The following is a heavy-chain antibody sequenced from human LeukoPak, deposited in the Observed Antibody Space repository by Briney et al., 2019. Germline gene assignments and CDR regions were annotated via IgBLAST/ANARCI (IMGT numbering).Heavy chain of an antibody. CDR2: IYYSGST. CDR1: GGSISSSSYY. Sequence: SETLSLTCTVSGGSISSSSYYWGWIRQPAGKGLEWNGSIYYSGSTYYNPSLKSRVTISVDTSKNQFSLKLSSVTAADTAVYYCAIMGRYYDILTGYYPEYFDYWGQGTLVTVSS. D-gene: IGHD3-9*01. CDR3: AIMGRYYDILTGYYPEYFDY. V-gene: IGHV4-39*01. J-gene: IGHJ4*02.